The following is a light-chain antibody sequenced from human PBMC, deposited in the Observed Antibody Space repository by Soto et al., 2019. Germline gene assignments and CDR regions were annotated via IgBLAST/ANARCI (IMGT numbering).Light chain of an antibody. V-gene: IGLV2-14*01. CDR2: DVN. CDR3: NSDTTIYTYV. Sequence: QSALTQPASVSGSPGQSITISCSGTSSDIGAYNRVSWYQQHPGKAPKLVIYDVNNRPSGVSDRFSGSKSGNTASLTISGLQVEDEADYYCNSDTTIYTYVFGTGTKLTVL. CDR1: SSDIGAYNR. J-gene: IGLJ1*01.